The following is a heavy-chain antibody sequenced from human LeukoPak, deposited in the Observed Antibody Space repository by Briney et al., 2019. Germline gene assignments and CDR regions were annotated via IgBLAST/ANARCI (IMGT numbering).Heavy chain of an antibody. CDR3: AKERSAVVRASPMDS. Sequence: PGGSLRLSCEASGFNFSSYRMHWVRQAPGRGLEWVALITYDGYYKYHADSVKCRFTISSDNSKNTLYLHMNNLEPEDTAVYYCAKERSAVVRASPMDSWGQGTLVIVSS. J-gene: IGHJ4*02. V-gene: IGHV3-30*18. CDR2: ITYDGYYK. CDR1: GFNFSSYR. D-gene: IGHD3-10*01.